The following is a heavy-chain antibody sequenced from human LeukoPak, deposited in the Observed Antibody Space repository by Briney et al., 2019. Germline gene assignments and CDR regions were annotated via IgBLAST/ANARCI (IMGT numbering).Heavy chain of an antibody. D-gene: IGHD3-22*01. CDR3: ARIHGRGFYMDV. CDR2: IYYSGST. V-gene: IGHV4-59*11. J-gene: IGHJ6*03. Sequence: SETLSLTCTVSGGSISLHYWSWIRQPPGKGLEWIGYIYYSGSTNYNPSLKSRVTISVDTSKTQFSLKLSSVTAADTAVYYCARIHGRGFYMDVWGKGTTVTVSS. CDR1: GGSISLHY.